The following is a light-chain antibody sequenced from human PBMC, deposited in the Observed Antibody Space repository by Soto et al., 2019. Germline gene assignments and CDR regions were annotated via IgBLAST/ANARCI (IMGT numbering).Light chain of an antibody. J-gene: IGLJ3*02. Sequence: QLVLTQSPSASASLGASVKLTCTLSSGHNTYAIAWHQQQPEKGPRYLMKLNSDGSHSKGDGIPDRFSGSSSGAERYLTISSRQSEDEADYYCQTWGAGSWVFGGGTQLAVL. CDR1: SGHNTYA. CDR2: LNSDGSH. CDR3: QTWGAGSWV. V-gene: IGLV4-69*01.